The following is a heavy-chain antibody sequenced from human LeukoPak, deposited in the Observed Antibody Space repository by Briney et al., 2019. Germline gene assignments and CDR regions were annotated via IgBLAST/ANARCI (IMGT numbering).Heavy chain of an antibody. D-gene: IGHD3-10*01. CDR3: AKKPHAPGLLWFGEFFYYFDY. CDR1: GFTFSRHG. J-gene: IGHJ4*02. CDR2: ISGCCGGT. V-gene: IGHV3-23*01. Sequence: PGGSLRLSCAASGFTFSRHGMSWVRQAPRKGPEWVSAISGCCGGTYYPDSVTGRFTICRDNSKTALYLQMNSLRAEDTAVYYCAKKPHAPGLLWFGEFFYYFDYWGQGTLVTVSS.